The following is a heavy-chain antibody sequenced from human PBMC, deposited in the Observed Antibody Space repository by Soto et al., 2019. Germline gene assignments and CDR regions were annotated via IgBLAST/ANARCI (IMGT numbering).Heavy chain of an antibody. CDR1: GFTLSDYY. Sequence: PGGSLRLSCAASGFTLSDYYMTWIRQVPGQGLEYVSSITSSGEQTFYADSVKGRFSISRDNSKGILHLQMNSLRAEDTAIYHCAKGVIDRGANAWGQGTVVTVSS. CDR3: AKGVIDRGANA. V-gene: IGHV3-23*01. D-gene: IGHD2-8*01. J-gene: IGHJ5*02. CDR2: ITSSGEQT.